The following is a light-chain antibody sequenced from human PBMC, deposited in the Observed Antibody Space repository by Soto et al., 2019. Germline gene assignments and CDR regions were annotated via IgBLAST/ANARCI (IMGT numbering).Light chain of an antibody. Sequence: VLTQPPSVSGAPGQRVTISCTGSSSNIGAHYDVHWYQQLPGTAPKLLIYGNSNRPSGVPVRFSGSKSGASASLAITGLQAEDEADYYCQSYDSSLSAYVFGAGTKVTVL. CDR2: GNS. J-gene: IGLJ1*01. CDR3: QSYDSSLSAYV. V-gene: IGLV1-40*01. CDR1: SSNIGAHYD.